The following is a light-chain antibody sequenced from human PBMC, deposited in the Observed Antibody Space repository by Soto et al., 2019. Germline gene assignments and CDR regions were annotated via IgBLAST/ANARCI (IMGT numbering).Light chain of an antibody. V-gene: IGLV2-23*01. CDR2: EGS. Sequence: QSALTHLAAVSGSPGQSITISCSGTSGDVGGYILVSWYQQEPGKAPNLMIYEGSKRPSGVSNRFSGSKSGNTASLTISGLQVEDEAHYYCCSYVGGATYLIFGGWTQLTVL. J-gene: IGLJ2*01. CDR3: CSYVGGATYLI. CDR1: SGDVGGYIL.